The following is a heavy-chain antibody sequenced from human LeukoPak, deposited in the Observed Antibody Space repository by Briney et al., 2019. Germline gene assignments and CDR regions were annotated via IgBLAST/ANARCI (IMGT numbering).Heavy chain of an antibody. CDR2: INHSGST. V-gene: IGHV4-34*01. D-gene: IGHD3-16*01. J-gene: IGHJ4*02. CDR3: ARVGRLGVYY. CDR1: GGSFSGYY. Sequence: SETLSLTCAVYGGSFSGYYWSWIRQPPGKGLEWIGEINHSGSTNYNPSLKSRVTISADTSKNQFSLKLSSVTAADTAVYYCARVGRLGVYYWGQGTLVTVSS.